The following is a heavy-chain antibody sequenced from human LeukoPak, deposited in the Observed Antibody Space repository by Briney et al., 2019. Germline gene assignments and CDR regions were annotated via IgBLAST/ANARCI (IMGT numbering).Heavy chain of an antibody. CDR3: ARGYCSGGSCYPIFDY. CDR2: IYHGGST. Sequence: PSETLSLTCAVYGGSFSGYYWGWIRQPPGKGLEWIGSIYHGGSTYYNPSPKSRDTISIDTSKNQFSLKLNSVTATDTAVYYCARGYCSGGSCYPIFDYWGQGTLVTVSS. D-gene: IGHD2-15*01. V-gene: IGHV4-38-2*01. CDR1: GGSFSGYY. J-gene: IGHJ4*02.